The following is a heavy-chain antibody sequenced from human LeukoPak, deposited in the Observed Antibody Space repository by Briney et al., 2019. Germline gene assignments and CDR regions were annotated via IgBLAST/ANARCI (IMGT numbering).Heavy chain of an antibody. CDR3: ARGPYAYTSSATLGSYNWFDP. CDR1: GYSFPNYW. Sequence: GESLKISCKGSGYSFPNYWIGWVRQMPGKGLEWMGIIYPGDSHTRYSPSFQDQVTVSVDKSISTAYLQWSSLKASDTAMYYCARGPYAYTSSATLGSYNWFDPWGQGSLVTVSS. J-gene: IGHJ5*02. V-gene: IGHV5-51*01. CDR2: IYPGDSHT. D-gene: IGHD2-2*02.